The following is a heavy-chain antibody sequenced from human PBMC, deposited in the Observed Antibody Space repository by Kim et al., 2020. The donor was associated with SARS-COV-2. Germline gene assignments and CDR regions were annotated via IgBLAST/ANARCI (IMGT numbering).Heavy chain of an antibody. Sequence: SETLSLTCAVYGGSFSGYYWSWIRQPPGKGLEWIGEINHSGSTNYNPSLKSRVTISVDTSKNQFSLKLSSVTAADTAVYYCARVSGRGIAAAGRRWFDPWGQGTLVTVSS. CDR1: GGSFSGYY. J-gene: IGHJ5*02. CDR2: INHSGST. D-gene: IGHD6-13*01. CDR3: ARVSGRGIAAAGRRWFDP. V-gene: IGHV4-34*01.